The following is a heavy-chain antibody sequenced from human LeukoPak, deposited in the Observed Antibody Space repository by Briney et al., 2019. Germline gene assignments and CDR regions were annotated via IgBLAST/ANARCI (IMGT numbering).Heavy chain of an antibody. CDR3: ARDLDILTGYGAFDI. CDR1: GFTFSSYW. Sequence: GGSLRLSCAASGFTFSSYWMSWVRQAPGKGLEWVANIKQDGSEKYYVDSVKGRFTISRDNAKNSLYLQMNSLRAEDTAVYYCARDLDILTGYGAFDIWGQGTMVTVSS. CDR2: IKQDGSEK. J-gene: IGHJ3*02. V-gene: IGHV3-7*01. D-gene: IGHD3-9*01.